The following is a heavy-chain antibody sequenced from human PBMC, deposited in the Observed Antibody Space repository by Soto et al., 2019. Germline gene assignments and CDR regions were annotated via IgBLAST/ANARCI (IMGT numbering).Heavy chain of an antibody. CDR3: ARGFCPHIVVECYYYYGMDV. V-gene: IGHV3-30-3*01. Sequence: QVQLVESGGGVVQPGRSLRLSCAASGFTFSSYAMHWVRQAPGKGLEWVAVISYDGSNKYYADSVKGRFTISRDNSKNTLYLQMNSLRAEDTAVYYCARGFCPHIVVECYYYYGMDVWGQGTTVTVSS. CDR2: ISYDGSNK. CDR1: GFTFSSYA. J-gene: IGHJ6*02. D-gene: IGHD2-21*01.